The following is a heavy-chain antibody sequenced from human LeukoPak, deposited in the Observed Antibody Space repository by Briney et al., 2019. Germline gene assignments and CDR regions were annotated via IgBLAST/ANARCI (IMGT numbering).Heavy chain of an antibody. Sequence: GESLKISCKGSGYSFSNYWIAWVRRMPGKGLEWMGIIFPADSDTRYSPSLQGQVTISVDKSINTAYLQWNSLKASDSAMYYCARPPGVGATSFDYWGQGTMVTVSS. CDR1: GYSFSNYW. J-gene: IGHJ4*02. V-gene: IGHV5-51*01. D-gene: IGHD1-26*01. CDR2: IFPADSDT. CDR3: ARPPGVGATSFDY.